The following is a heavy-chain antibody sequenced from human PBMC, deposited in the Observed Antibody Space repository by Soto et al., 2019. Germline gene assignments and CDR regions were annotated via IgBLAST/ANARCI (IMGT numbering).Heavy chain of an antibody. D-gene: IGHD3-10*01. CDR1: GFTVSNNY. J-gene: IGHJ4*02. V-gene: IGHV3-53*01. CDR3: AAGPGGGGY. Sequence: EVQLVESGGGLIQPGGSLRLSCAVSGFTVSNNYMSWVRQAPGKGLEGVSVIYSGGYTAYGDSVKGRFTISRDNSKNPPYLQMNGLGADARAVFYWAAGPGGGGYWGQGTLVTVSS. CDR2: IYSGGYT.